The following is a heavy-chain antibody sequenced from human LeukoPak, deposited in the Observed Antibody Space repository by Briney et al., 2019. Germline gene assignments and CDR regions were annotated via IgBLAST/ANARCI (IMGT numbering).Heavy chain of an antibody. Sequence: PGGSLRLSCAASGFTFSSYAMSWVRQAPGKGLEWVSAISGGGGTAYYADSVKGRFTISRDNSKNTLNLQMNSLRADDTAVYYCPRKYDSSGYFDYWGRGTLVTVSS. J-gene: IGHJ4*02. CDR2: ISGGGGTA. CDR3: PRKYDSSGYFDY. V-gene: IGHV3-23*01. CDR1: GFTFSSYA. D-gene: IGHD3-22*01.